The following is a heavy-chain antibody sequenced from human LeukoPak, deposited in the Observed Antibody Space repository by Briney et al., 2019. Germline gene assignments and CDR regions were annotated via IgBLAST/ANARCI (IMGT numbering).Heavy chain of an antibody. CDR3: ARDLRFGENEYYYGMDV. Sequence: PGGSLRLSCAASGFTFSSYEMNWVRQAPGKGLEWVSSISSSGSTIYYADSVKGRFTISRDNAKNSLYLQMNSLRAEDTAVYYCARDLRFGENEYYYGMDVWGKGTTVTVSS. J-gene: IGHJ6*04. V-gene: IGHV3-48*03. CDR2: ISSSGSTI. CDR1: GFTFSSYE. D-gene: IGHD3-10*01.